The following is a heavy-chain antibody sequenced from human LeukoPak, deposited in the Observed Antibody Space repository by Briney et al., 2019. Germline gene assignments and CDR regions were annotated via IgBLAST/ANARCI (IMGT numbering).Heavy chain of an antibody. CDR2: ISSSSSYI. J-gene: IGHJ4*02. Sequence: GGSLRLSCAASGFTFSSYSMNWVRQAPGKGLEWVSSISSSSSYIYYADSVKGRFTISRDNAKNSLYLQMNSLRADDTAVYYCARELQEQWLVHFDYWGQGTLVTVSS. V-gene: IGHV3-21*04. CDR3: ARELQEQWLVHFDY. CDR1: GFTFSSYS. D-gene: IGHD6-19*01.